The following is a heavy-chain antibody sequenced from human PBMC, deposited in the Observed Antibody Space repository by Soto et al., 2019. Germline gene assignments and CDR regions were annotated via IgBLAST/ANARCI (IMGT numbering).Heavy chain of an antibody. CDR1: GVSISTSGHY. CDR2: IFDSGTP. V-gene: IGHV4-31*02. CDR3: ALGNFMDV. D-gene: IGHD3-16*01. J-gene: IGHJ6*03. Sequence: QVQLKESGPGLVKPSQTLSLTCSVSGVSISTSGHYWNWVRQHPGKGLEWIGYIFDSGTPHYNPSLKSRLAMSVDPSKTQLPLTLTSVTAADTALYFCALGNFMDVWGTGTTVTVSS.